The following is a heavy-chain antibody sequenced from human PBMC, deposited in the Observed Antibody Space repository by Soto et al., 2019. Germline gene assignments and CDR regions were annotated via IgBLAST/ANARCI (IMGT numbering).Heavy chain of an antibody. D-gene: IGHD2-21*02. CDR2: INPSGGST. CDR3: ARPCCCGHCYAFAY. J-gene: IGHJ4*02. Sequence: ASVKVSCKSSGYTFTSYYMHWVRQAPGQGLEWMGIINPSGGSTSYAQKFQGRVTMTRDTSPSTVYMELSSLGSEDTAAYYCARPCCCGHCYAFAYRCRGTLVTDSS. V-gene: IGHV1-46*01. CDR1: GYTFTSYY.